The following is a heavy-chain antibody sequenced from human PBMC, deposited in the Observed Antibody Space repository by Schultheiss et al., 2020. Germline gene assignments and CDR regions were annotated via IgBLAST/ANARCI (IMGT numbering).Heavy chain of an antibody. V-gene: IGHV4-31*03. D-gene: IGHD3-10*01. Sequence: SETLSLTCTVSGGSISSGGYYWSWIRQHPGKGLEWIGYIYYSGSTYYNPSLKSRVTISVDTSKNQFSLKFRSVTAADTALYYCARARGRLLWFREKGGGMDVWGQGTTVTVSS. CDR1: GGSISSGGYY. J-gene: IGHJ6*02. CDR2: IYYSGST. CDR3: ARARGRLLWFREKGGGMDV.